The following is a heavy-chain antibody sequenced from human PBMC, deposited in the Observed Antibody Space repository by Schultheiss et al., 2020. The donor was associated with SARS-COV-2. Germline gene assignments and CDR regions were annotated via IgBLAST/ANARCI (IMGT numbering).Heavy chain of an antibody. J-gene: IGHJ4*02. D-gene: IGHD3-22*01. CDR3: ARGGGDSGYYYDY. V-gene: IGHV4-61*08. CDR1: GGSISSGGYY. CDR2: IYYSGST. Sequence: SETLSLTCTVSGGSISSGGYYWSWIRQHPGKGLEWIGYIYYSGSTNYNPSLKSRVTISVDTSKNQFSLKLSSVTAADTAVYYCARGGGDSGYYYDYWGQGTLVTVAS.